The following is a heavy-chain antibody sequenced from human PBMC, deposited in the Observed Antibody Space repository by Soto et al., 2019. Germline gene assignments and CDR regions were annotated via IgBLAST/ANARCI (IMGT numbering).Heavy chain of an antibody. Sequence: GGSLRLSCAASGFTFSSYWMYWVRQVPGKGLECVANINLDGSEKYYLDSVKGRFTISRDNAKTSLYLQMNSLRAEDAAVYYCVRDIERGFSHSHWGQGTLVTVSS. J-gene: IGHJ4*02. V-gene: IGHV3-7*01. CDR3: VRDIERGFSHSH. CDR1: GFTFSSYW. D-gene: IGHD3-10*01. CDR2: INLDGSEK.